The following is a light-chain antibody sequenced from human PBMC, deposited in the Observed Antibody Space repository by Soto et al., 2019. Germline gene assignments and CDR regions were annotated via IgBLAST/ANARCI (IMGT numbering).Light chain of an antibody. Sequence: DIQMTQSPSSLSASVGDRVTITCRASQNVRSYLNWYQQKPAKAPKLLIYAASVLQSGVPSRFSGTGSGTDFALTISSLQPEDFASYFCQQGYSAPFTFGPGTKVDIK. V-gene: IGKV1-39*01. CDR3: QQGYSAPFT. J-gene: IGKJ3*01. CDR1: QNVRSY. CDR2: AAS.